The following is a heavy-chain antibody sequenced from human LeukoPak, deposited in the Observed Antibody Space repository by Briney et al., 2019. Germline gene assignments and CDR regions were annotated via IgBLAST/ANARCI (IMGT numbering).Heavy chain of an antibody. CDR3: ARRDCRSTSCYNASYGLDV. D-gene: IGHD2-2*02. CDR1: GYTFTDYS. J-gene: IGHJ6*02. V-gene: IGHV1-2*02. CDR2: MNPNSGGT. Sequence: ASVKVSCKASGYTFTDYSLHWVRQAPGQGLEWMGWMNPNSGGTNYAQQFQGRVTMTRDTSISTAYMELSRLRSDDTAVYYCARRDCRSTSCYNASYGLDVWGQGTTVTVSS.